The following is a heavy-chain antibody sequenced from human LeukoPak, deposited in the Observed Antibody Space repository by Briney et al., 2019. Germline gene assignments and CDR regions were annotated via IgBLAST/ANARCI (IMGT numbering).Heavy chain of an antibody. V-gene: IGHV3-30*02. D-gene: IGHD1-26*01. CDR2: IQYDGSNK. CDR3: AKGIRAIGGTNFDS. Sequence: PGGSLRLSCAASGFTFSNYGMHWVRQAPGKGLEWVSFIQYDGSNKYYVDSVKGRFTISRDNSKNTLNLQMDSLRPEDTAMYYCAKGIRAIGGTNFDSWGQGTLVTVSS. J-gene: IGHJ4*02. CDR1: GFTFSNYG.